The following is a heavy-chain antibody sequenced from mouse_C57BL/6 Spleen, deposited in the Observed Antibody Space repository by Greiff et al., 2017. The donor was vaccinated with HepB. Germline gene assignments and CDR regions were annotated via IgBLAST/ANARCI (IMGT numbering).Heavy chain of an antibody. V-gene: IGHV1-59*01. CDR1: GYTFTSYW. CDR2: IDPSDSYT. D-gene: IGHD3-2*02. J-gene: IGHJ2*01. CDR3: ARGDSSGHFDY. Sequence: VQLQQSGAELVRPGTSVKLSCKASGYTFTSYWMHWVKQRPGQGLEWIGVIDPSDSYTNYNQKFKGKATLTVDTSSSTAYMQLSSLTSEDSAVYYCARGDSSGHFDYWGQGTTLTVSS.